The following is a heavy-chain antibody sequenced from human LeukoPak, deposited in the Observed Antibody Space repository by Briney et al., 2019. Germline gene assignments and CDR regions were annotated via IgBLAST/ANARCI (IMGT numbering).Heavy chain of an antibody. CDR3: AKDGLGPEGIAAAYFDY. Sequence: GGSLRLSCAASGFTFDDYGMSWVRQAPGKVLEWVSGINWNGGSTGYADSVKGRFTISRDNAKNSLYLQMNSLRAEDTALYYCAKDGLGPEGIAAAYFDYWGQGTLVTVSS. CDR2: INWNGGST. J-gene: IGHJ4*02. D-gene: IGHD6-13*01. CDR1: GFTFDDYG. V-gene: IGHV3-20*04.